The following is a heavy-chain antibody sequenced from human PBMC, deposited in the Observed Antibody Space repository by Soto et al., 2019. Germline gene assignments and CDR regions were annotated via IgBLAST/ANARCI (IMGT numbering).Heavy chain of an antibody. CDR1: GDTFTNFG. J-gene: IGHJ5*02. CDR3: ARVLRGVVNWFDP. V-gene: IGHV1-18*01. D-gene: IGHD3-10*01. CDR2: IATYNSNK. Sequence: ASVKVSCKTSGDTFTNFGLSWVRQAPGQGLEWMGWIATYNSNKNYAQKFQGRLTLTTDTSTSTGYMELKSLEYDDTAVYYCARVLRGVVNWFDPWGQGTLVTVSS.